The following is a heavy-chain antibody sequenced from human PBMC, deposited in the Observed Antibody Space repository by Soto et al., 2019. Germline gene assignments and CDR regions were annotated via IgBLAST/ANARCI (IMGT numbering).Heavy chain of an antibody. Sequence: GMSLRLSCAASGFSFSRYGMHWVRQAPGKWLEWVALIWNDGIRKVYVDSVKGRFTISRDNSKNTVDLQMNSLRAEDTAVYYCARDDDNDANAFAYWGPGTLVTVSS. V-gene: IGHV3-33*01. D-gene: IGHD7-27*01. CDR3: ARDDDNDANAFAY. CDR1: GFSFSRYG. J-gene: IGHJ4*02. CDR2: IWNDGIRK.